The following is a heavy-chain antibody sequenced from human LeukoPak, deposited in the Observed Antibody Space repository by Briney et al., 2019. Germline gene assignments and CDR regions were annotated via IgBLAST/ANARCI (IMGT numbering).Heavy chain of an antibody. CDR3: ARVKPHSSSWYWYRPNWFDP. V-gene: IGHV4-34*01. CDR1: GGSFSGYY. CDR2: INHSGST. D-gene: IGHD6-13*01. Sequence: KTSETLSLTCAVYGGSFSGYYWSWIRQPPGKGLEWIGEINHSGSTNYNPSLKSRVTISVDTSKNQFSLKLSSVTAADTAVYYCARVKPHSSSWYWYRPNWFDPWGQGTLVTVS. J-gene: IGHJ5*02.